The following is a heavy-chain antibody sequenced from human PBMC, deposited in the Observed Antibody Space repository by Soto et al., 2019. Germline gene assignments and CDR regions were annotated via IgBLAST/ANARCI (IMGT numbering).Heavy chain of an antibody. CDR1: GFSISSSNW. V-gene: IGHV4-4*02. CDR2: IYHSGSA. CDR3: ARDLAYYYYGMDV. Sequence: SETLSLTCAVSGFSISSSNWRSWVRQPPGKGLEWIGEIYHSGSANYNPSLKSRVTISVDKSKNQFSLKLSSVTAADTAVYYCARDLAYYYYGMDVWGQGTTVTVSS. J-gene: IGHJ6*02.